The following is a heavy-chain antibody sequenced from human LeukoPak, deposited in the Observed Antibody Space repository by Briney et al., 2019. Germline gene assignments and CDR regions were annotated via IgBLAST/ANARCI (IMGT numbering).Heavy chain of an antibody. CDR1: GYTFTSYG. CDR2: ISAYNGNT. CDR3: ARWGPVTTTSRVYDYYGMDV. J-gene: IGHJ6*02. D-gene: IGHD4-17*01. V-gene: IGHV1-18*01. Sequence: ASVKVSCKASGYTFTSYGISWMRQAPGQGLEWMGWISAYNGNTNYAQKLQDRVTMTRVTSTSTVYMELRNLRSDDTAMYYCARWGPVTTTSRVYDYYGMDVWGQGTTVTVSS.